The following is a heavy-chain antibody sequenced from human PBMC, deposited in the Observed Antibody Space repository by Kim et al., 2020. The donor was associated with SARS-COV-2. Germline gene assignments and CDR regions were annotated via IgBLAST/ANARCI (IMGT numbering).Heavy chain of an antibody. CDR1: GFTFSSYA. CDR3: AKQGNTWRYFDY. J-gene: IGHJ4*02. Sequence: GGSLRLSCAASGFTFSSYAMSWVRQAPGKGLEWVATIIPNGGSTFYADSAKGRFTITRDSSKNTLSLQMSSLRADDTAVFYCAKQGNTWRYFDYWGQGTRVTVSS. V-gene: IGHV3-23*01. CDR2: IIPNGGST.